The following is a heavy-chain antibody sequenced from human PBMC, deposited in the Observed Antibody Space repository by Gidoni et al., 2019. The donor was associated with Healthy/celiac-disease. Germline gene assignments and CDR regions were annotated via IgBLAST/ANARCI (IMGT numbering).Heavy chain of an antibody. J-gene: IGHJ3*02. CDR1: GYTFTGYY. Sequence: QVQLVQSGAEVKKPGASVKVSCTASGYTFTGYYMHWVRQAPGQGLEWMGWINPNSGGTNYAQKFQGWVTMTRDTSISTAYMELSRLRSDDTAVYYCARTLMTTVVTAAFDIWGQGTMVTVSS. D-gene: IGHD4-17*01. CDR3: ARTLMTTVVTAAFDI. V-gene: IGHV1-2*04. CDR2: INPNSGGT.